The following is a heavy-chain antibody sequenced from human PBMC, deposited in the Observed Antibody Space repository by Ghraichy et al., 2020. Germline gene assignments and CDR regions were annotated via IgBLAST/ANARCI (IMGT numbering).Heavy chain of an antibody. CDR3: ARGSDDYYDSSGYYADY. CDR2: ISYDGSNK. Sequence: GGSLRLSCAASGFTFSSYAMHWVRQAPGKGLEWVAVISYDGSNKYYADSVKGRFTISRDNSKNTLYLQMNSLRAEDTAVYYCARGSDDYYDSSGYYADYWGQGTLVTVSS. V-gene: IGHV3-30-3*01. D-gene: IGHD3-22*01. J-gene: IGHJ4*02. CDR1: GFTFSSYA.